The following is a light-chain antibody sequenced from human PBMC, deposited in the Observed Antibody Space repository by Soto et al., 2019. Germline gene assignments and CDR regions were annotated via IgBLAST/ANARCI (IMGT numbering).Light chain of an antibody. CDR1: SSDVGGYNY. V-gene: IGLV2-14*01. J-gene: IGLJ1*01. CDR3: SSYTSSSTLDV. CDR2: EVS. Sequence: QSVLTQPASVSGSPGQSITISCTGTSSDVGGYNYVSWYQQHPGKAPKLMIYEVSNRPSGVSNRFSGSKSGNTVSLTISGLQAEDEADYYCSSYTSSSTLDVFGTGTKVTVL.